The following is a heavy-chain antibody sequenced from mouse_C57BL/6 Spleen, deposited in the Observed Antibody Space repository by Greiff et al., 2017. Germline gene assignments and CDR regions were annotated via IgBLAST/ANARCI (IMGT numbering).Heavy chain of an antibody. CDR1: GFTFSSYT. D-gene: IGHD1-1*01. V-gene: IGHV5-9*01. CDR3: ARAGGYYGSIYAMDY. CDR2: ISGGGGNT. Sequence: EVQVVESGGGLVKPGGSLKLSCAASGFTFSSYTMSWVRQTPEKRLEWVATISGGGGNTYYPDSVKGRFTISRDNAKNTLYLQMSSLRSEDTAYYYCARAGGYYGSIYAMDYWGQVTSVTVSS. J-gene: IGHJ4*01.